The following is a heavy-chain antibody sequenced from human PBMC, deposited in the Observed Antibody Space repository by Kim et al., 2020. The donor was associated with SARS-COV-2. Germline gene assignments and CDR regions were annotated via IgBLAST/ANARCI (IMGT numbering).Heavy chain of an antibody. V-gene: IGHV3-33*06. Sequence: KGRLTISRDNSKNTLYLQMNSLRVEDTAVYYCAKSTDYDSSGYYYYFDYWGQGTLVTVSS. J-gene: IGHJ4*02. D-gene: IGHD3-22*01. CDR3: AKSTDYDSSGYYYYFDY.